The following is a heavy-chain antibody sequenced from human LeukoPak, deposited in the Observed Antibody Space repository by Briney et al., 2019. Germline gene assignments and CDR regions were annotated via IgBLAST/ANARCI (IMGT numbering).Heavy chain of an antibody. CDR3: ASEVAGPWNAFDI. CDR1: GDSVSSNSAA. J-gene: IGHJ3*02. Sequence: SQTLSLTCAISGDSVSSNSAAWNWIRKSPSRGLEWLGRTYYRSKWHNDYSPSVKSRITINPDTSKNQFSLQLNSVTPEDTAVYYCASEVAGPWNAFDIWGQGTMVTVSS. V-gene: IGHV6-1*01. D-gene: IGHD6-19*01. CDR2: TYYRSKWHN.